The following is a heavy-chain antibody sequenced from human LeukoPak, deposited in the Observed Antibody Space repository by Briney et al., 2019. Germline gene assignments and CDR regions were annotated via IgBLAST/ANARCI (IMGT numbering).Heavy chain of an antibody. V-gene: IGHV4-61*02. CDR3: AREGLEARPSFDY. Sequence: SETLSLTCTVSGGSISSGSYYWSWIRQPAGKGLEWIGRIYTSGSTNYNPSLKSRVTISVDTSKNQFSLKLSSVTAADTAVYYCAREGLEARPSFDYWGQGTLVTVSS. J-gene: IGHJ4*02. D-gene: IGHD6-6*01. CDR1: GGSISSGSYY. CDR2: IYTSGST.